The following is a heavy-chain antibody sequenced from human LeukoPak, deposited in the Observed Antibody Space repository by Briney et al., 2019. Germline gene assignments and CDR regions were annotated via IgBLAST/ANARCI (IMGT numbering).Heavy chain of an antibody. J-gene: IGHJ4*02. CDR1: GFTFSSYG. Sequence: TGGSLRLSCAASGFTFSSYGMHWVRQAPGKGLEWVAVIWYDGSNKYYADSVKGRFTISRDNSKNTLYLQMNSLRAEDTAVYYCARQLNGDPFDYWGQGTLVTVSS. CDR3: ARQLNGDPFDY. D-gene: IGHD4-17*01. CDR2: IWYDGSNK. V-gene: IGHV3-33*01.